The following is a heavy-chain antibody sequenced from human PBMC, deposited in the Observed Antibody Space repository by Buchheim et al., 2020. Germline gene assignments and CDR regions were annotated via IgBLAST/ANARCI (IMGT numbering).Heavy chain of an antibody. D-gene: IGHD4-17*01. J-gene: IGHJ6*02. CDR3: ATALSDYGDSYGMDV. CDR1: GYTFTSYY. V-gene: IGHV1-46*03. CDR2: INPSGGST. Sequence: QVQLVQSGAEVKKPGASVKVSCKASGYTFTSYYMHWVRQTPGQGLEWMGIINPSGGSTSYAQKFQGRVTMTRDTSTSTVYMELSSLRSEDTAVYYCATALSDYGDSYGMDVWGQGTT.